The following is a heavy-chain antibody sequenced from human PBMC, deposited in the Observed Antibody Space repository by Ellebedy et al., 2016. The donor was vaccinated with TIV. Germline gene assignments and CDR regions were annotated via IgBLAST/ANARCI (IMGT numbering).Heavy chain of an antibody. Sequence: SETLSLTCTVSGTFISDGGYYWARIRQHPGKGLEWIGHIYYSGRTYYSPSLESRVTISIDMSMNHFSLNLTSVTAADTAVYFGARDYHDYGIDAFDVWGRGTMVTVSS. V-gene: IGHV4-31*03. D-gene: IGHD4-17*01. J-gene: IGHJ3*01. CDR1: GTFISDGGYY. CDR2: IYYSGRT. CDR3: ARDYHDYGIDAFDV.